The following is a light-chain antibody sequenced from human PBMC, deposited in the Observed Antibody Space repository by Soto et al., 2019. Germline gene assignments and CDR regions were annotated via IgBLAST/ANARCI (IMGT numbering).Light chain of an antibody. CDR1: QSISSW. J-gene: IGKJ1*01. CDR2: KAS. Sequence: DIQMTQSPSTLSASVGARVPITCRASQSISSWLAWYQQKPGKAPKLLIYKASSLESGVPSRFSGSGSGTEFTLTISSLQPDDFATYYCQQYNRPWTFGQGTKVDIK. V-gene: IGKV1-5*03. CDR3: QQYNRPWT.